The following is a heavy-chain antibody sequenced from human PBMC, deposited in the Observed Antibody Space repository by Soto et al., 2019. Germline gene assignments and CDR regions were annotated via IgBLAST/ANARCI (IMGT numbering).Heavy chain of an antibody. CDR3: ARVAWYYDSRGSPTYFDY. CDR1: GGSFSGYY. J-gene: IGHJ4*02. V-gene: IGHV4-34*01. Sequence: SETLSLTCAVYGGSFSGYYWSWIRQPPGKGLEWIGEINHSGSTNYNPSLKSRVTISVDTSKNQFSLKLSSVTAADTAVYYCARVAWYYDSRGSPTYFDYWGQGTLVTVSS. D-gene: IGHD3-22*01. CDR2: INHSGST.